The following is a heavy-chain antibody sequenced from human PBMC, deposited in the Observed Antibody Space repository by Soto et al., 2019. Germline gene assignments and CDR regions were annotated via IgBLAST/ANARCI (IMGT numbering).Heavy chain of an antibody. Sequence: GGSLRLSCAASGFTFSSYAMSWVRQAPGKGLEWVSAISGSGGSTYYADSVKGRFTISRDNSKNPLYLQMNSLRAEDTAVYYCAKSDSMITFGGVIVTYFDYWGQGTLVTVSS. D-gene: IGHD3-16*02. V-gene: IGHV3-23*01. CDR2: ISGSGGST. J-gene: IGHJ4*02. CDR3: AKSDSMITFGGVIVTYFDY. CDR1: GFTFSSYA.